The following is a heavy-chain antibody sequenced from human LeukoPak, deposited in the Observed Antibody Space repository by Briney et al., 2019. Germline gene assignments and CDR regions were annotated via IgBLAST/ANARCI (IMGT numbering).Heavy chain of an antibody. J-gene: IGHJ6*02. V-gene: IGHV1-18*01. CDR3: ARGSGMYYYDSSGYYGSMDV. CDR2: ISAYNGST. D-gene: IGHD3-22*01. Sequence: ASVKVSCKASGYTFTSYGISWVRQAPGQGLEWMGWISAYNGSTNYAQKLQGRVTMTTDTSTSTAYMELRSLRSDDTAVYYCARGSGMYYYDSSGYYGSMDVWGQGTTVTVSS. CDR1: GYTFTSYG.